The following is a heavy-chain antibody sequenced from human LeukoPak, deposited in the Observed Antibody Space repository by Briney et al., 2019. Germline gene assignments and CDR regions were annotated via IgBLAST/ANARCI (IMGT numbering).Heavy chain of an antibody. D-gene: IGHD3-22*01. J-gene: IGHJ4*02. CDR1: QFTFSRYW. CDR2: ISYDGSNK. CDR3: AKDQGYYDSSGPFDY. Sequence: GGSLRLSCAASQFTFSRYWMNWVRQAPGKGLEWVAVISYDGSNKYYADSVKGRFTISRDNSKNTLYLQMNSLRAEDTAVYYCAKDQGYYDSSGPFDYWGQGTLVTVSS. V-gene: IGHV3-30*18.